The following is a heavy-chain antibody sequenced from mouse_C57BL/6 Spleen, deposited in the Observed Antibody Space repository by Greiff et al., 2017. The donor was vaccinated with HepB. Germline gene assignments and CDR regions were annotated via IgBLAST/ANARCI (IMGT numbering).Heavy chain of an antibody. D-gene: IGHD1-1*01. J-gene: IGHJ3*01. CDR1: GYTFTDYN. V-gene: IGHV1-22*01. CDR2: INPNNGGT. Sequence: EVQLQQSGPELVKPGASVKMSCKASGYTFTDYNMHWVKQSHGKSLEWIGYINPNNGGTSYNQKFKGKATLTVNKSSSTAYMELRRLTSEDAAVDYCARGGSSYGWFAYWGQGTLVTVSA. CDR3: ARGGSSYGWFAY.